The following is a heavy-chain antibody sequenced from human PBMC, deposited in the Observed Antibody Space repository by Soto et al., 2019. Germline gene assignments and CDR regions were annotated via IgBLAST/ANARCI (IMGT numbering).Heavy chain of an antibody. Sequence: GGSLRLSCAASGFTFSGSAMHWVRQASGKGLEWVGRIRSKANSYATAYAASVKGRFTISRDDSKNTAYLQMNSLKTEDTAVYYCTRQLLVAGHQDYYYYYMDVWGKGTTVTVSS. CDR2: IRSKANSYAT. J-gene: IGHJ6*03. CDR3: TRQLLVAGHQDYYYYYMDV. V-gene: IGHV3-73*01. CDR1: GFTFSGSA. D-gene: IGHD6-19*01.